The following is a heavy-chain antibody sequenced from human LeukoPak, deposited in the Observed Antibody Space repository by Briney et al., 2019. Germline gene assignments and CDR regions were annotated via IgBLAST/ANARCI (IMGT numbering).Heavy chain of an antibody. CDR1: GFTFSSYW. V-gene: IGHV3-74*01. D-gene: IGHD5-12*01. Sequence: GGSLRLSCAASGFTFSSYWMHWVRQAPGKGLVWISRINSDGSSTSYADSVKGRFTISRDNSKNTLYLQMNSLRAEDTAVYYCHSGYNNLYFDYWGQGTLVTVSS. CDR2: INSDGSST. J-gene: IGHJ4*02. CDR3: HSGYNNLYFDY.